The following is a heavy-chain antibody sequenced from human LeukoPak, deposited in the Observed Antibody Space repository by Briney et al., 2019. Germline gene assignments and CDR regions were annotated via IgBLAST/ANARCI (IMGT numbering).Heavy chain of an antibody. CDR2: IYYSGST. CDR1: GGSISSSSYY. V-gene: IGHV4-39*07. D-gene: IGHD5-18*01. J-gene: IGHJ4*02. Sequence: KTSETLSLTCTVSGGSISSSSYYWGWIRQPPGKGLEWIGSIYYSGSTYYNPSLKSRVTISVDTSKNQFSLKLSSVTAADTAVYYCARDGGYSYGLRYWGQGTLVTVSS. CDR3: ARDGGYSYGLRY.